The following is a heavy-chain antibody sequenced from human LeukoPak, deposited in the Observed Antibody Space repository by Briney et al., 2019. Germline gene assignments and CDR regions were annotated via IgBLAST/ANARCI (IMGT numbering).Heavy chain of an antibody. CDR2: LSGSGGST. J-gene: IGHJ4*02. V-gene: IGHV3-23*01. Sequence: GGSLRLSCAASGFTFRNYGMTWVRQAPGKGLEWVSSLSGSGGSTYYADSVKGRFTISRDNSKNTLYLQMNSLRVEDTAVYYCAKDQEYSSSYYDYWGQGTLVTVSS. CDR1: GFTFRNYG. D-gene: IGHD6-6*01. CDR3: AKDQEYSSSYYDY.